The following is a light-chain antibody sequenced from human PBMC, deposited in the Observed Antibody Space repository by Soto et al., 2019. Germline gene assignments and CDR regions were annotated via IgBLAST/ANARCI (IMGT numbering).Light chain of an antibody. CDR1: QSVSSW. V-gene: IGKV1-5*03. CDR3: QQYDSYSLT. J-gene: IGKJ3*01. CDR2: KAS. Sequence: DVQMTQSPSTLSASVGDTITIICRASQSVSSWVAWYQQKPGKAPKLLIYKASSLESGIPSRFSGSGSGTEFTLTITRLQPDDFATYYCQQYDSYSLTFGPGTTVDIK.